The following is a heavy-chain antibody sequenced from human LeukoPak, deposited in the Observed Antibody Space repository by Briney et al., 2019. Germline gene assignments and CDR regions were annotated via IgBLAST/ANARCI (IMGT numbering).Heavy chain of an antibody. J-gene: IGHJ4*02. V-gene: IGHV3-11*04. CDR1: GGSISSSSYY. Sequence: LSLTCTVSGGSISSSSYYWGWIRQPPGKGLEWVSYISSSGSTIYYADSVKGRFTISRDNAKNSLYLQMNSLRAEDTAVYYCAGGPRNFDYWGQGTLVTVSS. CDR3: AGGPRNFDY. CDR2: ISSSGSTI.